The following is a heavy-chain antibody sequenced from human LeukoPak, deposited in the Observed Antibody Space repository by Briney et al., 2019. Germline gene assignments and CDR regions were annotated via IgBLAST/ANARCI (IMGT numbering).Heavy chain of an antibody. CDR3: ARRVYNSGWYIDY. CDR1: GFDFSIYR. CDR2: IHLSGTST. V-gene: IGHV3-48*01. J-gene: IGHJ4*02. D-gene: IGHD6-19*01. Sequence: GGSLRLSCAASGFDFSIYRMNWVRQAPGKGLEWVSYIHLSGTSTHYAEVVKGRFTISRDNAKNSLYLQMNSLRAEDTAVYYCARRVYNSGWYIDYWGQGALVTVSS.